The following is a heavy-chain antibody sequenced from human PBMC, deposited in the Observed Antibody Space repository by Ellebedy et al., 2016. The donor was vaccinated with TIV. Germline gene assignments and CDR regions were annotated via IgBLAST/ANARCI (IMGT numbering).Heavy chain of an antibody. CDR1: GYSINSGYY. Sequence: SETLSLXXNVSGYSINSGYYWGWIRLHPEKGLEWIGYIFYSGTAYSNVSFRSRVTISRDTSQNQFSLKMSSVTAADTAVYYCARAAYADPFFYSWGPGTRVIVSS. CDR2: IFYSGTA. J-gene: IGHJ4*02. D-gene: IGHD2-2*01. CDR3: ARAAYADPFFYS. V-gene: IGHV4-38-2*02.